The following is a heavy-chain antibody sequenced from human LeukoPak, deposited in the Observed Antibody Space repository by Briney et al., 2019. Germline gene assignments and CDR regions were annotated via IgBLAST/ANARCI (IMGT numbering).Heavy chain of an antibody. CDR1: GYTFTSYY. Sequence: ASVKVSCKASGYTFTSYYMHWVRQAPGQGLEWMGIINPSGGITSYAQKFQGRVTMTRDTSTSTVYMELSSLRSEDTAVYYCARARGVTTVYYYYYMDVWGKGTTVTVSS. CDR2: INPSGGIT. CDR3: ARARGVTTVYYYYYMDV. J-gene: IGHJ6*03. V-gene: IGHV1-46*01. D-gene: IGHD4-11*01.